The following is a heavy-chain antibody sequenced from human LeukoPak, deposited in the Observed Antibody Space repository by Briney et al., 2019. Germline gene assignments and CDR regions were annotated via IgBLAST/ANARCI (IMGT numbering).Heavy chain of an antibody. CDR1: GFTFSSYA. CDR2: ISGSGVSA. J-gene: IGHJ4*02. V-gene: IGHV3-23*01. CDR3: ATVAIKYYFDY. Sequence: GGSLRLSCAASGFTFSSYAMSWVRQAPGKGLEWVSAISGSGVSAFYADSVKGRFTISRDNSKNTLYLQMNSLRAEDTAVYYCATVAIKYYFDYWGQGTLVTVSS. D-gene: IGHD3-9*01.